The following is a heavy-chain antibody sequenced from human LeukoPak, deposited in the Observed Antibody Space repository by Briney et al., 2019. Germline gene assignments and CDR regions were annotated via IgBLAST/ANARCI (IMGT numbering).Heavy chain of an antibody. CDR3: ASSANYDISTGYPHSIDYYYYGMDV. CDR1: GGTFSSYA. J-gene: IGHJ6*04. V-gene: IGHV1-69*01. D-gene: IGHD3-9*01. Sequence: SVKVSCKASGGTFSSYAISWVRQAPGQGREWMGAIIPISVTANYAQTFQGRVTITADESTSTAYMEPSSLRSEDTAVYYCASSANYDISTGYPHSIDYYYYGMDVWGKGTTVTVSS. CDR2: IIPISVTA.